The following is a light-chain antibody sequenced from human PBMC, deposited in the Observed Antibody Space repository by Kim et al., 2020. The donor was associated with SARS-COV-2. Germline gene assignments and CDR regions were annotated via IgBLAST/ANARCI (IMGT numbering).Light chain of an antibody. CDR2: AAS. CDR1: QSISTY. J-gene: IGKJ2*01. Sequence: DIQMTQSPSSLSASVGDRVTITCRASQSISTYLNWYQQKPGKAPKLLIYAASNIQSGVPSRFSGSGSGTDFTLTISTLQPEDFATYYCQQSYHTPMYTFGQGTKLEIK. V-gene: IGKV1-39*01. CDR3: QQSYHTPMYT.